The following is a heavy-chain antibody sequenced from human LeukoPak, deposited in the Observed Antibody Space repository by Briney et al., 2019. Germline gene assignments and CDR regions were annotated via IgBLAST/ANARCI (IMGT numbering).Heavy chain of an antibody. D-gene: IGHD3-3*01. Sequence: ASVKVSCKASGYTFTRYYMHWVRQAPGQGLEWMGIINPSGGSTRYAQKFQGRVTMTRDMSTSTDYMELSSLISENTAVYYCASGAYDFWGGSQYYFDYWGQGTLVTVSS. CDR2: INPSGGST. J-gene: IGHJ4*02. CDR1: GYTFTRYY. CDR3: ASGAYDFWGGSQYYFDY. V-gene: IGHV1-46*01.